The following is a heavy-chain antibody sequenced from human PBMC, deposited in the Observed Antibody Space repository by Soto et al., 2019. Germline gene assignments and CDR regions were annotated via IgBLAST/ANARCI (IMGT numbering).Heavy chain of an antibody. V-gene: IGHV1-46*01. J-gene: IGHJ4*02. D-gene: IGHD3-22*01. CDR2: INPSGGST. Sequence: GASVKVSCKASGYTFTSYYMHWVRQAPGQGLEWMGIINPSGGSTSYAQKFQGRVTMTRDTSTSTVYMELSSLRSEDTAVYYCARDSPYYYDSSGYTFDYWGQGTLVTVSS. CDR1: GYTFTSYY. CDR3: ARDSPYYYDSSGYTFDY.